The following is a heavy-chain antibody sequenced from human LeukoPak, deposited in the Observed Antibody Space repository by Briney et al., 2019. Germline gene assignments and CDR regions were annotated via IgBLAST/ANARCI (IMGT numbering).Heavy chain of an antibody. V-gene: IGHV4-39*07. D-gene: IGHD3-22*01. CDR2: IYYSGST. CDR1: GGSISSSSYY. J-gene: IGHJ5*02. Sequence: SETLSLTCTVSGGSISSSSYYWGWIHQPPGKGLEWIGSIYYSGSTYYNPSLKSRVTISVDTSKNQFSLKLSSVTAADTAVYYCARSSWDYYDSSGYYYNWFDPWGQGTLVTVSS. CDR3: ARSSWDYYDSSGYYYNWFDP.